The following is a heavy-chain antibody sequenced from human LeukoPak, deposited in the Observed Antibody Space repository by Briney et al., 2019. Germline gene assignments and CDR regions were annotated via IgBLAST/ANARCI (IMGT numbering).Heavy chain of an antibody. Sequence: PSETLSLTCTVSGGSISRYYWSWIRQPAGKGLEWIGRIYTSGSTNYNPSLKSRVTMSVDTSKNQFSLKLSSVTAADTAVYYCARDGDYVSWYFDLWSRGTLVTVSS. CDR2: IYTSGST. D-gene: IGHD4-17*01. CDR1: GGSISRYY. J-gene: IGHJ2*01. V-gene: IGHV4-4*07. CDR3: ARDGDYVSWYFDL.